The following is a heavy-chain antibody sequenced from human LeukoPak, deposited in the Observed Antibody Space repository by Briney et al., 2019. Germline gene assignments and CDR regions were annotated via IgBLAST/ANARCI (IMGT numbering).Heavy chain of an antibody. CDR2: IGASGEST. J-gene: IGHJ6*02. CDR1: GFTFSVAA. V-gene: IGHV3-23*01. CDR3: AKDVRVGGGGMDV. Sequence: PGGSLRLSCAASGFTFSVAAMTWVRQAPGKGVEWVSLIGASGESTYYADSVKGGFTISRDNSKNTMSLQMNSLRAEDTAVYYCAKDVRVGGGGMDVWGQGTPVTVSS. D-gene: IGHD1-26*01.